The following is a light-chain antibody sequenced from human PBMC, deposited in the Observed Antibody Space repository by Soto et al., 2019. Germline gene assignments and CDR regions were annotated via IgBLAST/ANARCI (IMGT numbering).Light chain of an antibody. CDR2: DVS. Sequence: QAVVTQPASVSASPGQSITISCTGTSSDVGGYNYVSWYQQHPGKAPKLMIYDVSNRPSGVSNRFSGSKSGNTASLTISGLQAEDEADYYCSSYTSSSTLYVFGTGTKLTVL. V-gene: IGLV2-14*01. J-gene: IGLJ1*01. CDR1: SSDVGGYNY. CDR3: SSYTSSSTLYV.